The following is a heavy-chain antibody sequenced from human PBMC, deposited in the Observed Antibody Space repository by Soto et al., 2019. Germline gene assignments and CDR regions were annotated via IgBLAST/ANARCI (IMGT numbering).Heavy chain of an antibody. CDR1: GFTFSSYG. CDR2: ISSSSSYI. Sequence: PGGSLRLSCAASGFTFSSYGMHWVRQAPGKGLEWVSSISSSSSYIYYADSVKGRFTISRDNAKNSLYLQMNSLRAEDTAVYYCARESLGSGWYSVFDIWGQGTMVIVSS. V-gene: IGHV3-21*01. CDR3: ARESLGSGWYSVFDI. D-gene: IGHD6-19*01. J-gene: IGHJ3*02.